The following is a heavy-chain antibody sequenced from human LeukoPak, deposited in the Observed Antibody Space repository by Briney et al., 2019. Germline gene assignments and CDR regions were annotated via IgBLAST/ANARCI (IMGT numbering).Heavy chain of an antibody. V-gene: IGHV3-7*01. CDR1: GFTFSSHW. D-gene: IGHD2-21*02. J-gene: IGHJ5*02. Sequence: GGSLRLSCAASGFTFSSHWMSWVRQAPGKGLEWVANIKQDGSEKYYVDSVKGRFTISRDNAKNSLYLQMNSLSAEDTAFYFCARNDFTALWFDPWGQGTLVTVSS. CDR3: ARNDFTALWFDP. CDR2: IKQDGSEK.